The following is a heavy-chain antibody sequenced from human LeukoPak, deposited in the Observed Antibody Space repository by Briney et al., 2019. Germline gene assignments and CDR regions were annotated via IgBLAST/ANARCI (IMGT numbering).Heavy chain of an antibody. CDR3: ARRSMVSSGYFDY. CDR2: VTGSGGYT. V-gene: IGHV3-23*01. D-gene: IGHD3-10*01. CDR1: GFTFTSYS. J-gene: IGHJ4*02. Sequence: GGSLRLSCAASGFTFTSYSMSWVRQAPGKGLEWVSAVTGSGGYTNYADSVKGRFTVSRDDSKTTLYLQMDNLRAEDTAIYYCARRSMVSSGYFDYWGQGTLVTVSS.